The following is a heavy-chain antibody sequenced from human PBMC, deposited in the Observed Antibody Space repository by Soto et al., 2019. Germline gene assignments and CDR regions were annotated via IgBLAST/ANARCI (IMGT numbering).Heavy chain of an antibody. CDR2: IGTAGDT. J-gene: IGHJ6*02. V-gene: IGHV3-13*01. CDR1: GFTFSSYD. CDR3: ARTHGHYYYYGMDV. Sequence: GGSLRLSCAASGFTFSSYDMHWVRQATGKGLEWVSAIGTAGDTYYPGSVKGRFTISRENAKNSLYLQMNSLRAGDTAVYYCARTHGHYYYYGMDVWGQGTTVTVSS.